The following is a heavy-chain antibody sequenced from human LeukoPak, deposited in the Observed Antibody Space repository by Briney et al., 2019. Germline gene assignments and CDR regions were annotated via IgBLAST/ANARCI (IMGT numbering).Heavy chain of an antibody. V-gene: IGHV4-34*01. D-gene: IGHD3-10*02. CDR1: GGSFSGYY. CDR3: ARGRNTMSY. CDR2: INHSGST. J-gene: IGHJ4*02. Sequence: SETLSLTCAVYGGSFSGYYWSWIRQPPGKGLEWIGEINHSGSTNYNPSLKSRVTISVDTSKNQFSLKLSSVTAADTAVYYCARGRNTMSYWGQGTLVTVSS.